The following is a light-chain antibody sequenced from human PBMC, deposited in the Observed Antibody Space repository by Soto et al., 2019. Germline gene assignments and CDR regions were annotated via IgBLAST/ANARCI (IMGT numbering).Light chain of an antibody. CDR3: QQYSSYPSLT. CDR2: KAS. Sequence: DIQMTQSPSTLSASVGDRVSITCRASQTINNLMAWYQQKPGQAPKLLIYKASNLETGVPSRFSGSGSGTEFTLTISSLQPDDFATYYCQQYSSYPSLTFGGGTNVDIK. V-gene: IGKV1-5*03. J-gene: IGKJ4*01. CDR1: QTINNL.